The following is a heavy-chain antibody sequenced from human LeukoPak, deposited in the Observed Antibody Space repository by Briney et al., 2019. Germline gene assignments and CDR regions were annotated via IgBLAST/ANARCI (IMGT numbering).Heavy chain of an antibody. D-gene: IGHD3-22*01. Sequence: SETLSLTCTVSGASIISDTYYWGWIRQPPGKGLEWIGSIYYSGSTYYSPSLKSRVTMSVDTSTNQFSLKLISVTAADTALYYCARNFYGSSGYYLDDFYFDFWGQGTLVTVSS. CDR3: ARNFYGSSGYYLDDFYFDF. J-gene: IGHJ4*02. CDR1: GASIISDTYY. CDR2: IYYSGST. V-gene: IGHV4-39*07.